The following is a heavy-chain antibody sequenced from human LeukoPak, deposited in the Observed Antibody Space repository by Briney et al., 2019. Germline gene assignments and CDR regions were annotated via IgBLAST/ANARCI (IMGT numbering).Heavy chain of an antibody. V-gene: IGHV3-53*01. J-gene: IGHJ4*02. CDR2: IYSGGYT. CDR1: GFTVSSNY. CDR3: ARGEYGSGSYHIDY. Sequence: PGGSLRLSCAASGFTVSSNYMSWVRQAPGKGLEWVSVIYSGGYTYYADSVKGRFTISRDNAKNSLCLQMNSLRAEDTAVYYCARGEYGSGSYHIDYWGQGTLVTVSS. D-gene: IGHD3-10*01.